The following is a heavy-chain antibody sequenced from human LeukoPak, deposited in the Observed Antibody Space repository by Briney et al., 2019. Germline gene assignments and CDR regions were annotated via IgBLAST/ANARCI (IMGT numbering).Heavy chain of an antibody. D-gene: IGHD3-22*01. CDR1: GGSISSGGYY. J-gene: IGHJ5*02. Sequence: SQTLSLTCTVSGGSISSGGYYWSWIRQHPGKGLEWIGYIYYSGSTYYNPSLKSRVTISVDTSKNQFSLKLSSVTAADTAVYYCARGSAYYDSGGLGPWGQGTLVTVSS. CDR2: IYYSGST. CDR3: ARGSAYYDSGGLGP. V-gene: IGHV4-31*03.